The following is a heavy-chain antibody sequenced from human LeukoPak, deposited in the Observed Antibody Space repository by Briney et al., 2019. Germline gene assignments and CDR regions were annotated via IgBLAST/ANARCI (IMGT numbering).Heavy chain of an antibody. CDR2: ISSSGDST. Sequence: GGSLRLSCAASGFTFSNYAMSWVRQAPGKGLEWVSTISSSGDSTCLADSVKGRFTISRDNSKNMLYLQMNSLRVEDTAVYYCAKTMVRGDVWGQGTTVTVSS. CDR3: AKTMVRGDV. J-gene: IGHJ6*02. V-gene: IGHV3-23*01. CDR1: GFTFSNYA. D-gene: IGHD3-10*01.